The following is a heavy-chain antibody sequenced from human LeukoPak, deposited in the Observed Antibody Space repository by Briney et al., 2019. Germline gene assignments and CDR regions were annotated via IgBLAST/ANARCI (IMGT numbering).Heavy chain of an antibody. CDR2: IWHDGSNQ. CDR3: ARDRGPGGLAGTYY. CDR1: GFTFSSYA. D-gene: IGHD6-19*01. Sequence: GGSLRLSCAASGFTFSSYAMHWVRQAPGKGLEWVAVIWHDGSNQTYTDSVKGRFTISRDNSKNTLDLHMNSLRAEDTAVYYCARDRGPGGLAGTYYWGLGTLVTVSS. V-gene: IGHV3-33*01. J-gene: IGHJ4*02.